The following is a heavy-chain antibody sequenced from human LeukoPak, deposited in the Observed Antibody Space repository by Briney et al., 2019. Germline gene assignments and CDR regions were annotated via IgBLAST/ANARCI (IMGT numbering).Heavy chain of an antibody. CDR1: GYTSTSYD. CDR3: ARGIPYCSGGSCYGGYYYGMDV. J-gene: IGHJ6*02. V-gene: IGHV1-8*01. CDR2: MNPNSGNT. Sequence: ASVKVSCKASGYTSTSYDINWVRQATGQGLEWMGWMNPNSGNTGYAQKFQGRVTMTRNTSISTAYMELSSLRSEDTAVYYCARGIPYCSGGSCYGGYYYGMDVWGQGTTVTVSS. D-gene: IGHD2-15*01.